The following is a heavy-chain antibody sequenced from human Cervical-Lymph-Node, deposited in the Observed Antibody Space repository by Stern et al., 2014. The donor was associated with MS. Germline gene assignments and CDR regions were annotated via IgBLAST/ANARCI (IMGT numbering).Heavy chain of an antibody. Sequence: QVPLQESGPGLVKPAETLSLTCTISGGSITSHYWRWIRQPPGTGLDYIGYVYYTGTTNYNPSLNGRVAISVDTSKNQFFLKLSSVTAADTAVYFCARDEGGSYDHWGQGTLVTVSS. J-gene: IGHJ4*02. D-gene: IGHD1-26*01. CDR1: GGSITSHY. CDR2: VYYTGTT. CDR3: ARDEGGSYDH. V-gene: IGHV4-59*11.